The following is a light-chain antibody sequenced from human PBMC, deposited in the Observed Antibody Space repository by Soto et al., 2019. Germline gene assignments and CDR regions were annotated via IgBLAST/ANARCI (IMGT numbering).Light chain of an antibody. CDR1: QNLLDSSNNKAS. Sequence: DIVMTQSPDSLAVSLGERANLKCKSRQNLLDSSNNKASVSWDEQSPGQPPKWLIYWTSAREFGVPDRFGGSGSGTDFTLTISSLQAEDVAVYYCQQYFNSPRTFGHGTTV. CDR2: WTS. CDR3: QQYFNSPRT. V-gene: IGKV4-1*01. J-gene: IGKJ1*01.